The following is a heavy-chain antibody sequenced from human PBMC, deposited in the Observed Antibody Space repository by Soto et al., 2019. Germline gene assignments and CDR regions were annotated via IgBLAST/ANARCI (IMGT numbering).Heavy chain of an antibody. J-gene: IGHJ3*02. V-gene: IGHV4-4*02. CDR3: ASITSRHYYYDRSGDDAFDI. D-gene: IGHD3-22*01. CDR1: GGSISSSNW. Sequence: QVQLQESGPGLVKPSGTLSLTCAVSGGSISSSNWWSWVRQPPGKGLAWIGEIYHSGSTNYNPSLKSRVTISVDKSKNQFSLKLSSVTAADTAVYYCASITSRHYYYDRSGDDAFDIWGQGTMVTVSS. CDR2: IYHSGST.